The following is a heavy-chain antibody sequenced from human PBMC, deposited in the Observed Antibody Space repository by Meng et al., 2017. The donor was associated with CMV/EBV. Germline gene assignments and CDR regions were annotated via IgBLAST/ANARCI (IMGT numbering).Heavy chain of an antibody. J-gene: IGHJ5*02. D-gene: IGHD3-3*01. Sequence: SETLSLTCTVSGGSISSSSYYWGWIRQPPGKGLEWIGYIYYSGSTSYNPSLKSRVTISVDTSKNQFSLKPSSVTAADTAVYYCARSFPIFGVVTPFDPWGQGTLVTVSS. CDR3: ARSFPIFGVVTPFDP. CDR1: GGSISSSSYY. V-gene: IGHV4-31*03. CDR2: IYYSGST.